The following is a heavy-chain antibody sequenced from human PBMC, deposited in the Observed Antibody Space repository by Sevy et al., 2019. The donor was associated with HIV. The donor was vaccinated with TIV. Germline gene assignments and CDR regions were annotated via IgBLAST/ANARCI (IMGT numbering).Heavy chain of an antibody. V-gene: IGHV4-39*01. CDR3: ARHGASMVRGVTQNCFDP. D-gene: IGHD3-10*01. CDR1: GDTIVSSGHY. Sequence: SETLSLTCTISGDTIVSSGHYWGWIRQTPGKGLEWIGSVYYNGHTYYNPSLKSRLTISIDTSKNQFSLKLSSVTAADTAVYYCARHGASMVRGVTQNCFDPWGQGTLVTVSS. CDR2: VYYNGHT. J-gene: IGHJ5*02.